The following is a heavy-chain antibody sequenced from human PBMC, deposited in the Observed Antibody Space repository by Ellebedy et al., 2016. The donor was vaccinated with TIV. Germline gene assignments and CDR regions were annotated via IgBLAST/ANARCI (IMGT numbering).Heavy chain of an antibody. CDR1: GFIFGSYG. J-gene: IGHJ2*01. CDR2: ISYEGSNE. CDR3: ARDTDYGGFIEHWYFNL. D-gene: IGHD4-23*01. Sequence: GGSLRLXXAASGFIFGSYGMHWVRQAPGKGLEWVTVISYEGSNEYYADSVKGRFTISRDNSKNTLYLQMNSLRAEDTAVYYCARDTDYGGFIEHWYFNLWGRGTLVTVSS. V-gene: IGHV3-30-3*01.